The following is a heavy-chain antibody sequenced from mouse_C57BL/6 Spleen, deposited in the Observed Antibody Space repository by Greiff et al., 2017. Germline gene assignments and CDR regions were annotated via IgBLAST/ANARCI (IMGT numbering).Heavy chain of an antibody. D-gene: IGHD1-1*01. CDR2: IYPGSGST. J-gene: IGHJ1*03. Sequence: VQLQQPGAELVKPGASVKMSCKASGYTFTSYWITWVKQRPGQCLEWIGDIYPGSGSTNYNEKFKSKATLTVDTSSSTAYMQLSSLTSEDSAVYYCAREGIYYYGKDWYFDVWGTGTTVTVSS. CDR3: AREGIYYYGKDWYFDV. V-gene: IGHV1-55*01. CDR1: GYTFTSYW.